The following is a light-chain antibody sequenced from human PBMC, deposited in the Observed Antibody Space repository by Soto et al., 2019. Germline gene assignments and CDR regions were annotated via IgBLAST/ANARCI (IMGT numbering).Light chain of an antibody. Sequence: DSQMTQSPSSLSASVGDRVTITCRASQSISSSLNWYQQKPGKAPKLLMYAASSLQSGVPSRFSGSGSGTDFTLTISSLQPEDFATYYCQQSYSTPHTFGQGTKLEIK. CDR2: AAS. CDR3: QQSYSTPHT. V-gene: IGKV1-39*01. J-gene: IGKJ2*01. CDR1: QSISSS.